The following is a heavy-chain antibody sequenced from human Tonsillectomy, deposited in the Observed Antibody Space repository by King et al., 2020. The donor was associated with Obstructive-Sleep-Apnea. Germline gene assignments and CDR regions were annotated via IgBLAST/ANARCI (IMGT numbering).Heavy chain of an antibody. V-gene: IGHV3-23*04. D-gene: IGHD3-16*01. CDR3: ATTAQGDFDYYGLDV. Sequence: VQLVESGGGLVRPGGSLRLSCAASGFTLRSYAMNWVRRAPGKGLEWVSGISYRGGGTYYADSVKGRFTISRVNYNNTLYLQMNSLRADDTAIYYCATTAQGDFDYYGLDVWGQGTTVTVFS. CDR2: ISYRGGGT. CDR1: GFTLRSYA. J-gene: IGHJ6*02.